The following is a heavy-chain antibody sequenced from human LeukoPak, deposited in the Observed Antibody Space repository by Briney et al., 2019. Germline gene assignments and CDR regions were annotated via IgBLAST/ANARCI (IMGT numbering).Heavy chain of an antibody. D-gene: IGHD3-16*01. Sequence: PGGSLRLSCAASGFTFSSYGMHWVRQAPGKGLEWVAFIRYDGSNKYYADSVKGRFTISRDNSKNTLYLQMNSLRAEDTAVYYCAKAFRGDGRTWQTFFDYWGQGTLVIVSS. J-gene: IGHJ4*02. V-gene: IGHV3-30*02. CDR2: IRYDGSNK. CDR1: GFTFSSYG. CDR3: AKAFRGDGRTWQTFFDY.